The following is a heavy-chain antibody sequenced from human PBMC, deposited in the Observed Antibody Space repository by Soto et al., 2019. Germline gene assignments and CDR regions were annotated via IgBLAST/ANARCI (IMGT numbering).Heavy chain of an antibody. CDR3: ARAPGGRGVLKTQYYYYGIDV. J-gene: IGHJ6*04. CDR2: INHSGST. CDR1: GGSFSGCY. V-gene: IGHV4-34*01. D-gene: IGHD3-10*01. Sequence: QVQLQPWGAGLLKPSETLSLTCAVYGGSFSGCYWTWIRQPPGKGLEWIVEINHSGSTNYNPSLKNRVTRSVDTSKNQFALRLNSVTAADTAVYYCARAPGGRGVLKTQYYYYGIDVWGKGTTVTVSS.